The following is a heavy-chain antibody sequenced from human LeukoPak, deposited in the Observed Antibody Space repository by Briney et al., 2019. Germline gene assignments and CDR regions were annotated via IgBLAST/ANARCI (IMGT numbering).Heavy chain of an antibody. CDR1: GFIFDDYA. V-gene: IGHV3-9*03. CDR3: AKGYSYGITYYFDY. D-gene: IGHD5-18*01. J-gene: IGHJ4*02. Sequence: GGSLRLSCAASGFIFDDYAMHWLRQAPGKGLEWVSGISWNSGSIVYADSVKGRFTISRDSAKNFLYLQMNRLRAEDMALYYCAKGYSYGITYYFDYWGQGTQVTVSS. CDR2: ISWNSGSI.